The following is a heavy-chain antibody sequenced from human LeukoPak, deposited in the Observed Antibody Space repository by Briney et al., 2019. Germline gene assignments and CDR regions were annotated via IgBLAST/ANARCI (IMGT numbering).Heavy chain of an antibody. Sequence: SQKLSLTCVVSGGSGSSKNGAWNWSRQSPSSGLEWLGRTSYRSNWYNDYAESMEGRVTISQDTSKDQYSPHLNSLTPADTAVYYCARDFGTTGWHTFDYWGQGTLVTVSS. J-gene: IGHJ4*02. CDR2: TSYRSNWYN. CDR3: ARDFGTTGWHTFDY. D-gene: IGHD6-19*01. V-gene: IGHV6-1*01. CDR1: GGSGSSKNGA.